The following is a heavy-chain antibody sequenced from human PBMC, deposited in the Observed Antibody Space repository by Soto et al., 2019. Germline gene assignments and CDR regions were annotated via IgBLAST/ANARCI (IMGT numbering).Heavy chain of an antibody. V-gene: IGHV5-10-1*01. J-gene: IGHJ4*02. D-gene: IGHD2-2*02. CDR2: INPSDSYT. CDR3: ARLGYCTGTSCYTFDS. Sequence: PGESLKISCQGSGYSFTSYWIGWVRQRPGKGLEWMGRINPSDSYTTYSPSLQGHVTISTDKSFSTAYLQWSGLKASDTAMYYCARLGYCTGTSCYTFDSWGQGTLVTVSS. CDR1: GYSFTSYW.